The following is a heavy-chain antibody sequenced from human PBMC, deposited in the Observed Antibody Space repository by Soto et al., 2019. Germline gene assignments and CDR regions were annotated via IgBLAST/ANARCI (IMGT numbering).Heavy chain of an antibody. V-gene: IGHV1-69*01. J-gene: IGHJ4*02. Sequence: QVQLVQSGAEVKTPGSSVKVSCKASGGIFTRYDIRWVRQAPGQGLVWMGAIIPIFGTANYAQKFQGRVTITADATTSTAYMELSSLRSEDTAMYYCAINEGRDVSTFDYWGQGTLVTVSS. CDR1: GGIFTRYD. D-gene: IGHD3-10*02. CDR2: IIPIFGTA. CDR3: AINEGRDVSTFDY.